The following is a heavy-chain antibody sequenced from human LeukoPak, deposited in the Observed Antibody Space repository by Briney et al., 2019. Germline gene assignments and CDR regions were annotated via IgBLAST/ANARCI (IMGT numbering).Heavy chain of an antibody. Sequence: PGGSLRLSCAASGFTFSSYGMHWVRQAPGKGLEWVAFIRYDGSNKYYADSVKGRFTISRGNSKNTLYLQMNSLRAEDTAVYYCAKDCSSTSCYTGDYWGQGTLVTVSS. J-gene: IGHJ4*02. CDR3: AKDCSSTSCYTGDY. CDR2: IRYDGSNK. V-gene: IGHV3-30*02. D-gene: IGHD2-2*02. CDR1: GFTFSSYG.